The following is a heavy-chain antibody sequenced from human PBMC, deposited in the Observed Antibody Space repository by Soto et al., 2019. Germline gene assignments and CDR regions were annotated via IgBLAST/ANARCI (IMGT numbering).Heavy chain of an antibody. CDR1: GYTFTAYH. D-gene: IGHD3-10*02. CDR3: ARNMDYYYGRGSGNGHGV. CDR2: INPKIGDT. V-gene: IGHV1-2*02. J-gene: IGHJ6*02. Sequence: QVQLVQSGAEVKEPGDSVRVSCEASGYTFTAYHIHWVRQGPGQGLEWMGLINPKIGDTTYAQDFQGRVSMTRDMSIRTVYMELSRLTSADTAIYYCARNMDYYYGRGSGNGHGVWGQGTTVTVFS.